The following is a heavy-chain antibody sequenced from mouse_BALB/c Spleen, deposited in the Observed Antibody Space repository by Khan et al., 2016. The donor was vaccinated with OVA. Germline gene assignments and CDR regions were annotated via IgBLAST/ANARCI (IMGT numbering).Heavy chain of an antibody. CDR1: GFNIKDNY. Sequence: VQLQQSGAELVKPGASVKLSCTASGFNIKDNYMHWVKQRPEQGLEWLGRIDPAHGNTKYDPQFKGKATITADTSSNTAYLQLSIRTSEDTAVDYCARINAWGQGTTLTVSS. J-gene: IGHJ2*01. CDR3: ARINA. V-gene: IGHV14-3*02. CDR2: IDPAHGNT.